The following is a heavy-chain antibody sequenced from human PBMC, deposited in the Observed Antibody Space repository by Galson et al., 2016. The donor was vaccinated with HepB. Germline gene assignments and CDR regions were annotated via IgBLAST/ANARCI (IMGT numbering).Heavy chain of an antibody. J-gene: IGHJ4*02. CDR3: ARAGVAYETSGYFYGQFDY. V-gene: IGHV3-48*02. Sequence: SLRLSCAASEFSFRSYSMNWVRQAPGKGLEWLSSITAGGNTIYYADSVKGRFTISRDNAKGSLYLQMNSLRDDDTAVYFCARAGVAYETSGYFYGQFDYWGQGTLVIVSS. CDR2: ITAGGNTI. CDR1: EFSFRSYS. D-gene: IGHD3-22*01.